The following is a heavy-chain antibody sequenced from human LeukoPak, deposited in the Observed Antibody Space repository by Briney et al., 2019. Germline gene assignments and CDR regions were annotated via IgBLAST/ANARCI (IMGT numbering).Heavy chain of an antibody. CDR2: IYYSGST. V-gene: IGHV4-30-4*01. J-gene: IGHJ3*02. CDR3: ARVNRRIDAFDI. Sequence: SQTLSLTCTVSGGSISSGDYYWSWIRQPPGKGLEWIGHIYYSGSTYYNPSLKSRVTISVDTSKNQFSLKLSSVTAADTAVYYCARVNRRIDAFDIWGQGTMVTVSS. CDR1: GGSISSGDYY. D-gene: IGHD1-14*01.